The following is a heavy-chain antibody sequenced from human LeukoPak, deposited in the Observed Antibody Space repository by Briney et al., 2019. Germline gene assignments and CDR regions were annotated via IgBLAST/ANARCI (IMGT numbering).Heavy chain of an antibody. CDR3: ARVLAYCSGGSCTRGYNWFDP. J-gene: IGHJ5*02. CDR1: GGSINSRDYY. CDR2: IHYRGSS. V-gene: IGHV4-39*01. D-gene: IGHD2-15*01. Sequence: PSETLSLTCTVSGGSINSRDYYWGWIRQPSGKGLEGIGSIHYRGSSYYNPSLKSRVTISVDTSMNQFSLKLTFVTTADTAVYYCARVLAYCSGGSCTRGYNWFDPWGQGTLVTVTS.